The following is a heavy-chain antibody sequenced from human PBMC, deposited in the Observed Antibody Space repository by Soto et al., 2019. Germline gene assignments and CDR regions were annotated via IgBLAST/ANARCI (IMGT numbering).Heavy chain of an antibody. CDR3: AKGDPEAVVTPRARPPFDY. V-gene: IGHV3-30*18. D-gene: IGHD2-21*02. Sequence: QVQLVESGGGVVQPGRSLRLSCAASGFTFSSYGMHWVRQAPGKGLEWGAVISYDGSNKYYADSVKGRFTISRDNSKNTLYLQMNRLRAEDTVVYYCAKGDPEAVVTPRARPPFDYWGQGTLVTVSS. CDR2: ISYDGSNK. J-gene: IGHJ4*02. CDR1: GFTFSSYG.